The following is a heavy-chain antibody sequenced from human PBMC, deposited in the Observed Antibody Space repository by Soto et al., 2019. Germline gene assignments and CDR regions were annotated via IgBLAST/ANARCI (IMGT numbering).Heavy chain of an antibody. CDR2: IKPSGGST. V-gene: IGHV1-46*01. Sequence: QVQLVQSGAEVKKPGASVKVSCKASGYTFTSYYMHWVRQAPGQGLEWMGIIKPSGGSTSYAQKFQGRVNMTRDTSTSTVYMELSSMRSEDTAVYYCARDLGTIFGHSGGFAPWGHGTLVTVSS. CDR3: ARDLGTIFGHSGGFAP. D-gene: IGHD3-3*01. J-gene: IGHJ5*02. CDR1: GYTFTSYY.